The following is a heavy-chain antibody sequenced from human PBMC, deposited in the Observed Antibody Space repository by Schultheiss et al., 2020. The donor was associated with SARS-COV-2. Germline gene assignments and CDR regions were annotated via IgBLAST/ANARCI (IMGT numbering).Heavy chain of an antibody. J-gene: IGHJ5*02. Sequence: SETLSLTCTVSGGSVSSGRYYWSWIRQPPGKGLEWIGRIYTSGSTNYNPSLKSRVTISVDTSKNQFSLKLSSVTAADTAVYYCARGYDSSGYYFDPWGQGTLVTVSS. CDR1: GGSVSSGRYY. CDR3: ARGYDSSGYYFDP. CDR2: IYTSGST. D-gene: IGHD3-22*01. V-gene: IGHV4-61*01.